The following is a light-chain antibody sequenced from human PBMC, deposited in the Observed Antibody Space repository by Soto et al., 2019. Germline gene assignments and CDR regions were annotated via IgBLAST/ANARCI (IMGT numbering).Light chain of an antibody. CDR2: AAS. CDR3: QKYNSDPRT. Sequence: IQMTKSPSSLSASVGDRVTITCRASQGISNYLAWYQQKPGKVPKLLIYAASTLQSGFPSRDSGSGSGTDFTLTISSLQPAEVATYYCQKYNSDPRTFGQGTKVE. CDR1: QGISNY. V-gene: IGKV1-27*01. J-gene: IGKJ1*01.